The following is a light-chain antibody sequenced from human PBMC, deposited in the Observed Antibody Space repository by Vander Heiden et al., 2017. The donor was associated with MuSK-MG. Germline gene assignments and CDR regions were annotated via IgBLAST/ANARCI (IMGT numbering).Light chain of an antibody. Sequence: QSVLTQPPSVSEAPRQRVTISCSGSSSNIGNNAVNWYQQLPGKAPKLLIYYDDLLPSGVSDRFSGSKSGTSASLAISGLQSEDEADYYCAAWDDSLNAVVFGGGTKLTGL. V-gene: IGLV1-36*01. CDR2: YDD. J-gene: IGLJ2*01. CDR3: AAWDDSLNAVV. CDR1: SSNIGNNA.